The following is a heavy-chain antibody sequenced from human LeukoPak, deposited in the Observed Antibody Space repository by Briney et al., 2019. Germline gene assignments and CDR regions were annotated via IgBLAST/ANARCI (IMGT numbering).Heavy chain of an antibody. CDR2: ISYDGGNK. V-gene: IGHV3-30*03. CDR3: VRGSSDWNGMDV. Sequence: SGGSLRLSCAASGFTFSSYVMHWVRQAPGKGLEWVAFISYDGGNKYYADSVKGRFTISRDNAKNTLYMQMNSLGVEDTAVYYCVRGSSDWNGMDVWGQGTTVTVSS. CDR1: GFTFSSYV. J-gene: IGHJ6*02. D-gene: IGHD6-19*01.